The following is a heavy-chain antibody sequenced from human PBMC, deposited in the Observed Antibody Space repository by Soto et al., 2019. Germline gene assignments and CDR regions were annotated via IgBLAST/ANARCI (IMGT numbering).Heavy chain of an antibody. CDR2: IIPIFGTA. CDR3: ARGRELTVYYFDY. V-gene: IGHV1-69*13. J-gene: IGHJ4*02. CDR1: GGTFSSYA. D-gene: IGHD3-10*01. Sequence: AASVKVSCKASGGTFSSYAISWVRQAPGQGLEWMGGIIPIFGTANYAQKFQGRVTITADESTSTAYMELSSLRSEDTAVYYCARGRELTVYYFDYWGQGTLVTVSS.